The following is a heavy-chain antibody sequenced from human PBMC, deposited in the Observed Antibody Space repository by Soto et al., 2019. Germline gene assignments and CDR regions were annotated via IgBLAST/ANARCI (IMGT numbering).Heavy chain of an antibody. Sequence: EGYLRPACAGYRFTFRSYAMHWVRQAPGKGLEWVAVISYDGSNKYYADSVKGRFTISRDNSKNTLYLQMNSLRAEDTAVYYCASPSRLGYCSGGSGLDPSDIWGQGTRVTVSS. CDR2: ISYDGSNK. CDR1: RFTFRSYA. J-gene: IGHJ3*02. V-gene: IGHV3-30-3*01. D-gene: IGHD2-15*01. CDR3: ASPSRLGYCSGGSGLDPSDI.